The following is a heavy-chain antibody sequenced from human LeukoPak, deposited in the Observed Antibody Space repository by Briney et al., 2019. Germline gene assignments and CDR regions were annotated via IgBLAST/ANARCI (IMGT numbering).Heavy chain of an antibody. Sequence: PGGSLRLSCAASGFTFSSYGMHWVRQAPGKGLEWVAFIRYDGSNKYYADSVKGRFTISRDNSKNTLYLQMNSLRAEDTAVYYCAKDRDWASAVGTDFEYWGQGTLVTVSS. V-gene: IGHV3-30*02. D-gene: IGHD6-13*01. CDR3: AKDRDWASAVGTDFEY. CDR2: IRYDGSNK. CDR1: GFTFSSYG. J-gene: IGHJ4*02.